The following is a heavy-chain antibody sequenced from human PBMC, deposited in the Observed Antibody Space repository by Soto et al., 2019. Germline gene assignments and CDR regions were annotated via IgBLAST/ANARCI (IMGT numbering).Heavy chain of an antibody. V-gene: IGHV4-31*03. CDR2: IYYSGST. D-gene: IGHD4-17*01. J-gene: IGHJ5*02. CDR3: ARGIAYGDYDHWFDP. Sequence: SETLSLTCTVSGGSISSGGYYWSWIRQHPGKGLEWIGYIYYSGSTYYNPSLKSRVTISVDTSKNQFSLKLSSVTAADTAVYYCARGIAYGDYDHWFDPWGQGTLVTVSS. CDR1: GGSISSGGYY.